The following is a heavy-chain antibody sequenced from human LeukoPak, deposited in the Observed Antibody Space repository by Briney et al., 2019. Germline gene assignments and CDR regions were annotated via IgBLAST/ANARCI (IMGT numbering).Heavy chain of an antibody. CDR3: ARGVQLVWYFDY. J-gene: IGHJ4*02. CDR2: IWYDGSNK. D-gene: IGHD5-18*01. V-gene: IGHV3-33*01. Sequence: GGSLRLSCAASGFTFSSYGMHWVRQAPGKGLEWVAVIWYDGSNKYYADSVKGRFTISRDNSKNTLYLQMNSLRAEDTAMYYCARGVQLVWYFDYWGQGTLVTVSS. CDR1: GFTFSSYG.